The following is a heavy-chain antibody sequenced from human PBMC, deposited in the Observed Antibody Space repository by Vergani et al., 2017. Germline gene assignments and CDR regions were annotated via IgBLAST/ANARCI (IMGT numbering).Heavy chain of an antibody. CDR1: GFTFSSYW. V-gene: IGHV3-7*04. CDR2: IKQDGSEK. J-gene: IGHJ4*02. D-gene: IGHD3-3*01. CDR3: ARGNFWSGYYTGFDY. Sequence: EVQLVESGGGLVQPGGSLRLSCAASGFTFSSYWMSWVRQAPGKGLEWVANIKQDGSEKSYVDSVKGRFTISRDNAKNSLYLQMNSLRAEDTAVYYCARGNFWSGYYTGFDYWGQGTLVTVSS.